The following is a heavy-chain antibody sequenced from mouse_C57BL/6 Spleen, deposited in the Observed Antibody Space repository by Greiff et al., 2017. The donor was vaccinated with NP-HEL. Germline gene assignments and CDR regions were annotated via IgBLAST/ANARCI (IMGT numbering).Heavy chain of an antibody. D-gene: IGHD1-1*01. J-gene: IGHJ2*01. CDR1: GFTFSSYA. V-gene: IGHV5-4*03. Sequence: DVKLVESGGGLVKPGGSLKLSCAASGFTFSSYAMSWVRQTPEKRLEWVATISDGGSYTYYPDNVKGRFTISRDNAKNNLYLQMSHLKSEDTAMYYCAREFITYYFDYWGQGTTLTVSS. CDR2: ISDGGSYT. CDR3: AREFITYYFDY.